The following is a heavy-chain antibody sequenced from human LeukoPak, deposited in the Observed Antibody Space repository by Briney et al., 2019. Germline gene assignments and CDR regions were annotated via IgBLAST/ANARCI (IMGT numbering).Heavy chain of an antibody. CDR1: GVTFSSYW. Sequence: GGSLRLSCAASGVTFSSYWMSWVRQAPGKGLQSVAYISQDVSHKYYVDSVKGRFTISRDNAKNSLHLEMNSLRAEDTALYYCARVGYNGWNFENWGQGTLVTVSS. D-gene: IGHD5-12*01. CDR2: ISQDVSHK. CDR3: ARVGYNGWNFEN. J-gene: IGHJ4*02. V-gene: IGHV3-7*01.